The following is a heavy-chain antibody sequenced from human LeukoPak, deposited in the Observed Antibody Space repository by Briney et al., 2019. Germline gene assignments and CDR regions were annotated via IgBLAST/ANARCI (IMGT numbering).Heavy chain of an antibody. V-gene: IGHV4-30-4*02. Sequence: SETLSLTCTVSGGSISSGDYYWRWIRQPPGKGLEWIGYIYYSGSTYYNPSLKSRVTISVDTSKNQFSLKLSSVTAADTAVYYCAIKGMTTVTTWGQGTLVTVSS. CDR3: AIKGMTTVTT. J-gene: IGHJ5*02. D-gene: IGHD4-17*01. CDR2: IYYSGST. CDR1: GGSISSGDYY.